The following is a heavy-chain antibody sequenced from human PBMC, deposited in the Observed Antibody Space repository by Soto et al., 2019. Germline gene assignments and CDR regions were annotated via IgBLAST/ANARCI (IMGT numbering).Heavy chain of an antibody. Sequence: ASVKVSCKASGYTFSSYAIHWVRLAPGQGLEWMGWINAGSGNTEYSQKFQDRVTITRDTSASTAYMELSSLRSEDTDVYYCERISMFRGFSGHMYAWGKGTTVTV. D-gene: IGHD3-10*01. CDR2: INAGSGNT. J-gene: IGHJ6*03. CDR3: ERISMFRGFSGHMYA. V-gene: IGHV1-3*01. CDR1: GYTFSSYA.